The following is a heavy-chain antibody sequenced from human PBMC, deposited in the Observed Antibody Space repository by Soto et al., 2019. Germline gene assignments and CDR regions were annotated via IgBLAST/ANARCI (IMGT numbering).Heavy chain of an antibody. CDR2: IYHSGST. D-gene: IGHD1-26*01. J-gene: IGHJ5*02. CDR1: GYSISSGYY. V-gene: IGHV4-38-2*02. CDR3: ARDGIVGARPVGWFDP. Sequence: PSETLSLTCAVSGYSISSGYYWGWIRQPPGKGLEWIGSIYHSGSTYYNPSLKSRVTISVDTPKNQFSLKLSSVTAADTAVYYCARDGIVGARPVGWFDPWGQGTLVTVSS.